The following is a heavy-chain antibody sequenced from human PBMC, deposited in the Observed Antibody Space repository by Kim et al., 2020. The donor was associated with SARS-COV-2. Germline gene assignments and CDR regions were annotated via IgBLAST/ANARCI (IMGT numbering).Heavy chain of an antibody. CDR2: ISGSGGST. D-gene: IGHD2-15*01. V-gene: IGHV3-23*01. CDR3: AKDASRCSGGSCYGDAFDI. CDR1: GFTFSSYA. Sequence: GGSLRLSCAASGFTFSSYAMSWVRQAPGKGLEWVSAISGSGGSTYYADSVKGRFTISRDNSKNTLYLQMNSLRDEDTAVYYCAKDASRCSGGSCYGDAFDIWGQGTMVTVSS. J-gene: IGHJ3*02.